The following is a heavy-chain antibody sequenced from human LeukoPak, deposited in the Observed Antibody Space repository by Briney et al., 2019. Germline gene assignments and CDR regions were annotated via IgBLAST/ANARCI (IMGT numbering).Heavy chain of an antibody. CDR2: ISTDGSST. D-gene: IGHD6-13*01. CDR1: GFTFSSYG. J-gene: IGHJ4*02. CDR3: AGHHQAYSRTY. V-gene: IGHV3-74*01. Sequence: GGSLRLSCAASGFTFSSYGMSWVRQAPGKGLVWVSRISTDGSSTTYADSVKGRFTISRDNAKDTLYLQMNSLRAEDTAVYYCAGHHQAYSRTYWGQGTLVTVSS.